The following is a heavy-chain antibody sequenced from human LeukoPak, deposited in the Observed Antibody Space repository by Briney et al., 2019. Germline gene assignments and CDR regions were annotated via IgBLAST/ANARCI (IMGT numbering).Heavy chain of an antibody. CDR1: AYSFTTDW. Sequence: GESLKISCKASAYSFTTDWIGWVRQMPGKGLEWMAVIYPGDSRTRYNPSFEGQISISADQSTSTAYLQWGSLKASDTAMYYSACRKLLDTWSDPWGQGTLVTVSS. V-gene: IGHV5-51*01. CDR2: IYPGDSRT. J-gene: IGHJ5*02. CDR3: ACRKLLDTWSDP.